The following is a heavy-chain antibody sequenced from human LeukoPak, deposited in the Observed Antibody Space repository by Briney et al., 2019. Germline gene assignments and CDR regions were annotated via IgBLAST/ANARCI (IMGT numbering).Heavy chain of an antibody. D-gene: IGHD3-22*01. Sequence: SETLSPTCTVSGGSISSYYWSWIRQPPGKGLEWIGYIYYSGSTNYNPSLKSRVTISVDTSKNQFSLKLRSVTAADTAVYYCARDSYYYDSSGYHSLDYWGQGTLVTVSS. CDR1: GGSISSYY. V-gene: IGHV4-59*12. CDR3: ARDSYYYDSSGYHSLDY. CDR2: IYYSGST. J-gene: IGHJ4*02.